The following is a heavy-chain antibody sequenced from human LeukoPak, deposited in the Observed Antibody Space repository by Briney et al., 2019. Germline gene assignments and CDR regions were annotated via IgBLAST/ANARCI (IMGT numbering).Heavy chain of an antibody. CDR2: INPNSGGT. Sequence: GASVKVSCEASGYTFTGYYMHWVRQAPGQGLEWMGRINPNSGGTNYAQKFQGRVTMTRDTSISTAYMELSRLRSDDTAVYYCAVVDPTGKFDYWGQGTLVTVSS. CDR1: GYTFTGYY. D-gene: IGHD1-14*01. J-gene: IGHJ4*02. CDR3: AVVDPTGKFDY. V-gene: IGHV1-2*06.